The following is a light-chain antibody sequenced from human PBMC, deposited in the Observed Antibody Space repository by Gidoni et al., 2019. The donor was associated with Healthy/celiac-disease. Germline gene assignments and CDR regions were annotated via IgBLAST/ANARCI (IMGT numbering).Light chain of an antibody. CDR3: QQYNNWPPYT. CDR2: CAS. V-gene: IGKV3-15*01. CDR1: QSVSSN. J-gene: IGKJ2*01. Sequence: EIVMPPSPATLSVSPGERATLSCRASQSVSSNLAWYQQKPGQAPRLLIYCASTRATGIPARFSVSGSGTEFTLTISSLQSEDFAVYYCQQYNNWPPYTFGQGTKLEIK.